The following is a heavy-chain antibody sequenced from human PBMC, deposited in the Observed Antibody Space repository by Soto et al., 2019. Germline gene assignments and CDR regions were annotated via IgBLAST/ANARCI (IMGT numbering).Heavy chain of an antibody. V-gene: IGHV3-23*01. Sequence: EVQLLESGGGLVQPGGSLRLSCAASGFTFSSYAMSWVRQAPGKGLEWVSAISGSGGSTYYADSVKARFTISRDNSKNPLYLQMNSLRAEDTAVYYGAKAGIRWYGDYFDYWGQVTMVTVSS. CDR2: ISGSGGST. D-gene: IGHD6-13*01. CDR3: AKAGIRWYGDYFDY. CDR1: GFTFSSYA. J-gene: IGHJ4*02.